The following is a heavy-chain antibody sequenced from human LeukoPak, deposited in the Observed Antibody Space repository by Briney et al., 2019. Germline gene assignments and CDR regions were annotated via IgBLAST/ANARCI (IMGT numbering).Heavy chain of an antibody. CDR2: VSSSGNIT. CDR1: GFTFSTYA. CDR3: AKATGRYITSDFFDY. J-gene: IGHJ4*02. D-gene: IGHD3-9*01. Sequence: PGGSLRLSCAASGFTFSTYAMDWVRQAPGKGLEWVSAVSSSGNITYYADSVKGRFTISRDNSKNTLYLQMNILRAEDTAVYYCAKATGRYITSDFFDYWGQGTLVTVSS. V-gene: IGHV3-23*01.